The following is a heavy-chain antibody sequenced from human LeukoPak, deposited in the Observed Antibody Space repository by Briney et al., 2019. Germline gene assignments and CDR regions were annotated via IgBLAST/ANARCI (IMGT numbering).Heavy chain of an antibody. J-gene: IGHJ4*02. CDR2: ISYDGSNK. CDR3: EAYYDRTLGVFDY. CDR1: GFTFSSYA. Sequence: PGRSLRLSCAASGFTFSSYAMHWVRQAPGKGLEWVAVISYDGSNKYYADSVKGRFTISRDNSKNTLYLQMNSLRAEDTAVYYCEAYYDRTLGVFDYWGQGTLVTVSS. D-gene: IGHD3-22*01. V-gene: IGHV3-30-3*01.